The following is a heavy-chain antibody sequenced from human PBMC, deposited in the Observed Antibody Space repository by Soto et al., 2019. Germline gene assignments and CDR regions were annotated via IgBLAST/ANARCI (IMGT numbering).Heavy chain of an antibody. CDR3: ARDRTTPLSELEPPSPLFFFDY. J-gene: IGHJ4*02. CDR1: GGSISSYY. CDR2: IYYSGST. V-gene: IGHV4-59*01. Sequence: PSETLSLTCTVSGGSISSYYWSWIRQPPGKGLEWIGYIYYSGSTNYNPSLKSRVTISVDTSKNQFSLKLSSVTAADTAVYYCARDRTTPLSELEPPSPLFFFDYWGQGTLVTVSS. D-gene: IGHD1-1*01.